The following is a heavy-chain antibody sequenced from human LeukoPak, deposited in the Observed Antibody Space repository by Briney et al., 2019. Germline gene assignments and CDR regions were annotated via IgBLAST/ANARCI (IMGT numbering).Heavy chain of an antibody. J-gene: IGHJ3*02. CDR1: GGSISGFY. D-gene: IGHD4-23*01. CDR2: ISYSGST. Sequence: PSETLSLTCTVSGGSISGFYWSWIRQPPGKGLEWLGYISYSGSTTYYPSLKSRVTISVDTSKNQFSLRLSSVTAADTAVYYCARDPGGNDRRGFDIWGQGTMVTVSS. CDR3: ARDPGGNDRRGFDI. V-gene: IGHV4-59*01.